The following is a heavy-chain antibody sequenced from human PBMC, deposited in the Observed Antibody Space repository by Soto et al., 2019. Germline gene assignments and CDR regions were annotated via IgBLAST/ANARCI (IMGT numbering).Heavy chain of an antibody. Sequence: SETLSLTCTVSGGSVSSDNYYWNWIRHPPGKGLEWIGYIYYSGSTNHNPSLKSRVTISVDTSKNQFSLKLSSVTAADTAVYYCARGDYDSRWHWGQGILVTVSS. D-gene: IGHD6-13*01. CDR1: GGSVSSDNYY. V-gene: IGHV4-61*01. CDR2: IYYSGST. J-gene: IGHJ4*02. CDR3: ARGDYDSRWH.